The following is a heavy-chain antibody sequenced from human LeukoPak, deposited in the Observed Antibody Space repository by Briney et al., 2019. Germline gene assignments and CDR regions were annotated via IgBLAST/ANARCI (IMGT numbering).Heavy chain of an antibody. D-gene: IGHD2-2*02. CDR2: IIPIFGTA. CDR1: GGTFSSYA. CDR3: ATAWGDCSSTSCYMTFDYYMDV. V-gene: IGHV1-69*01. J-gene: IGHJ6*03. Sequence: EASVKVSCKASGGTFSSYAISWVRQAPGQRLEWMGGIIPIFGTANYAQKFQGRVTITADESTSTAYMELSSLRSEDTAVYYCATAWGDCSSTSCYMTFDYYMDVWGKGTTVTVSS.